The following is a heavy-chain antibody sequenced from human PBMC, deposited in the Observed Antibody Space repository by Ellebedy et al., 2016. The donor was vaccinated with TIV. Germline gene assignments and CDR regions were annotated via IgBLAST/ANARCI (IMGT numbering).Heavy chain of an antibody. Sequence: MPSETLSLTCTVSGASISSYYWRWIQQPPGTGLEWIGYIYYSGSTNSNPSLRSRVLMSIEKSKNQFSLKLSSVTAADTAVYYCARLLQNSDAFDFWGQGAVVTVAS. V-gene: IGHV4-59*08. CDR3: ARLLQNSDAFDF. J-gene: IGHJ3*01. D-gene: IGHD4-23*01. CDR2: IYYSGST. CDR1: GASISSYY.